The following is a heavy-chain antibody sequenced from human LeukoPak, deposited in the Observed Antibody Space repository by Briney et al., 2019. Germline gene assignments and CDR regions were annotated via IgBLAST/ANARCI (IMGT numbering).Heavy chain of an antibody. Sequence: ASVKVSCKASGYTFTSYGISWVRQAPGQGLEWMGWISAYNGNTNYAQKLQGRVTMTTDTSTSTAYMELRSLRSDDTAVYYCARGPYYDILTGYYRYYYYYMDVWGKGTTVTISS. D-gene: IGHD3-9*01. V-gene: IGHV1-18*01. CDR1: GYTFTSYG. J-gene: IGHJ6*03. CDR3: ARGPYYDILTGYYRYYYYYMDV. CDR2: ISAYNGNT.